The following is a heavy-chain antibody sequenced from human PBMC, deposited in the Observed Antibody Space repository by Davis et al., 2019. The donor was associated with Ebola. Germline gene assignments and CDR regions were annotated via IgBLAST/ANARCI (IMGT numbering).Heavy chain of an antibody. Sequence: GESLKISCAASGFTFSSYWMHWVRQAPGKGLVWVSRINSDGSSTNYADSVKGRFTISRDNAKNTLYLQMNSLRAEDTAVYYCARGHSSSWYYYYYGMDVWGQGTTVTVSS. D-gene: IGHD6-13*01. CDR3: ARGHSSSWYYYYYGMDV. J-gene: IGHJ6*02. V-gene: IGHV3-74*01. CDR1: GFTFSSYW. CDR2: INSDGSST.